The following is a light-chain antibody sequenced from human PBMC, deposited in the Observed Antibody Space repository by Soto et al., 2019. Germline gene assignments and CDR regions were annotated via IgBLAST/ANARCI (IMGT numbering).Light chain of an antibody. J-gene: IGKJ1*01. Sequence: DIKMTQSPSTLSGSVGDRVTITCRASQTISSWLAWYQQKPGKGPKLLIYVASTLHSGLPSRFSGSGSGTEFTLTISSLQPEDFATYYWQQYNSYSFGQGGKVDIK. CDR2: VAS. CDR3: QQYNSYS. CDR1: QTISSW. V-gene: IGKV1-5*01.